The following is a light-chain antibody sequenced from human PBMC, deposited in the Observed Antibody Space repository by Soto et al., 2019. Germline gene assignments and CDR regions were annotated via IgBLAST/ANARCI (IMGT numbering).Light chain of an antibody. Sequence: EIVLTQSPATLSLSPWERSTLSCRASQSVSSYLAWYQQKPGQAPRLLIYDASNRATGIPARFSGSGSGTDFTLTISSLEPEDFAVYYCQLRGTFGQGTKVDIK. V-gene: IGKV3-11*01. J-gene: IGKJ1*01. CDR1: QSVSSY. CDR3: QLRGT. CDR2: DAS.